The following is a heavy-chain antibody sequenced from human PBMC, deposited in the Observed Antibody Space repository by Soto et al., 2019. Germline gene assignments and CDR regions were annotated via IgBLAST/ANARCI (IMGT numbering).Heavy chain of an antibody. Sequence: QVQLVQSGAEVRKPGASVKISCKASGYTFTSYAIHWLRQAPGQRLEWMGWINGGAGDTRYSVTFQGRVTFTRHTAATTAFMDLSSLSSADTAIYYCARSPSRMAAETQLDPWGQGTLVTVSS. J-gene: IGHJ5*02. CDR1: GYTFTSYA. D-gene: IGHD6-6*01. V-gene: IGHV1-3*01. CDR3: ARSPSRMAAETQLDP. CDR2: INGGAGDT.